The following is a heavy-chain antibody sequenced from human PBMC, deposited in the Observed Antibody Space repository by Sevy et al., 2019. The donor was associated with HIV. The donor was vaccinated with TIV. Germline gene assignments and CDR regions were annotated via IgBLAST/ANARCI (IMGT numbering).Heavy chain of an antibody. CDR1: GFAFTNYYA. D-gene: IGHD4-17*01. V-gene: IGHV3-30-3*01. CDR2: ISYDGSDK. CDR3: ARPRANYVDHYFFYAMDV. Sequence: GGSLRLSCTASGFAFTNYYAMHWVRQAPGKGLEWVALISYDGSDKFYADSVKGRFTITRDNFKNTLYLQMNGLTTEDTAVSYCARPRANYVDHYFFYAMDVWGQGTTVTVSS. J-gene: IGHJ6*02.